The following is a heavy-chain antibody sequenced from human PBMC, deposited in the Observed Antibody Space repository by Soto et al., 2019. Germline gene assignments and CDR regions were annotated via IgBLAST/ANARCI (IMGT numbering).Heavy chain of an antibody. Sequence: PGGSLRLSCAASGFTFSSYAMSWVRQAPGKGLEWVLSICCSCGSTYYADSVKGRFTISRDNSKNTLFLQMNSLRAEDTAVYYFAKVTYYDILTGYYSSSNFDYWGQGTLVTVSS. CDR2: ICCSCGST. CDR1: GFTFSSYA. D-gene: IGHD3-9*01. J-gene: IGHJ4*02. V-gene: IGHV3-23*01. CDR3: AKVTYYDILTGYYSSSNFDY.